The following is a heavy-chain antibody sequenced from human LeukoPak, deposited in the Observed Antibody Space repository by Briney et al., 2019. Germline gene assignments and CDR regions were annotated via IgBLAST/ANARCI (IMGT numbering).Heavy chain of an antibody. CDR3: AKDAIFPRYSSGYYHYFDY. CDR2: ISWNSGSI. Sequence: QPGRSLRLSCAASGFTFDDYAMHWVRHAPGKGLEWVSGISWNSGSIGYADSVKGRFTISRDNAKNSLYLQMNSLRAEDTALYYCAKDAIFPRYSSGYYHYFDYWGQGTLVTVSS. V-gene: IGHV3-9*01. J-gene: IGHJ4*02. D-gene: IGHD3-22*01. CDR1: GFTFDDYA.